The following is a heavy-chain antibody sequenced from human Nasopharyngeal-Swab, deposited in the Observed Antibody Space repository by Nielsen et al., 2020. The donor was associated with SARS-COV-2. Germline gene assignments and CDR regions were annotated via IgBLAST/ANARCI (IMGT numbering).Heavy chain of an antibody. D-gene: IGHD3-10*01. V-gene: IGHV3-30*18. Sequence: GGSLRLSCAAFGFTLSDYAMHWVRQAPGKGLEWVALFSYDGSKRYFADSMKGRFSISRDNIKNILYLQMDSLRADDTAVYYCAKDHLYDSGSYDRLYFDFWGQGTLVTVSS. J-gene: IGHJ4*02. CDR2: FSYDGSKR. CDR3: AKDHLYDSGSYDRLYFDF. CDR1: GFTLSDYA.